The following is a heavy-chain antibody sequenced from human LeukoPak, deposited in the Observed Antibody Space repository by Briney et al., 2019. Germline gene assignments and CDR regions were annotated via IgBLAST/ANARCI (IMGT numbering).Heavy chain of an antibody. CDR3: ARLSAMVRGVLIGYYGMDV. CDR1: GYTFTGYY. V-gene: IGHV1-2*02. Sequence: GASVKVSCKASGYTFTGYYMHWVRQAPGQGLEWMGWINPNSGGTNYAQKFQGRVTMTRDTSISTAYMELSRLRSDDTAAYYCARLSAMVRGVLIGYYGMDVWGQGTTVTVSS. D-gene: IGHD3-10*01. CDR2: INPNSGGT. J-gene: IGHJ6*02.